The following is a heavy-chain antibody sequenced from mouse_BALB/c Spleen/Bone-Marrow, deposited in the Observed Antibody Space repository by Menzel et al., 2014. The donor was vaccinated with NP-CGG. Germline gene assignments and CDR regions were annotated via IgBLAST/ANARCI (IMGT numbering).Heavy chain of an antibody. J-gene: IGHJ3*01. CDR1: GYAFISYN. D-gene: IGHD2-1*01. CDR3: ASYGNYGWFAY. CDR2: IDPYNGGT. V-gene: IGHV1S135*01. Sequence: VQLQQPGPELVKPGASVKVSCKASGYAFISYNMYWVKQSHGKSLEWIGYIDPYNGGTNYYQKFKGKATLTVDKSPSTAYMHLNSLTSEDSAVYYCASYGNYGWFAYWGQGTLVTVSA.